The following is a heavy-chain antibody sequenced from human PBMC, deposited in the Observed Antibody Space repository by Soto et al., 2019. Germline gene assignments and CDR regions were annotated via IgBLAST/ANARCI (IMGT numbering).Heavy chain of an antibody. CDR3: ARGRYLDSSDYWVANLPFDH. D-gene: IGHD3-22*01. Sequence: PGGSMRLSCAASGFTFNSYVMTCLRQAPGEGLEWVSSISRSGRGSAYYADSVKGRFTISRDNSENTLFLQMNNLREEDTALYYCARGRYLDSSDYWVANLPFDHWGLGTLVTVSS. J-gene: IGHJ4*02. CDR2: ISRSGRGSA. CDR1: GFTFNSYV. V-gene: IGHV3-23*01.